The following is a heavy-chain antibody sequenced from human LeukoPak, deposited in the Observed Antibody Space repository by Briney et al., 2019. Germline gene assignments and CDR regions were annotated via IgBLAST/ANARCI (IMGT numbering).Heavy chain of an antibody. Sequence: MTGGSLRLSCAASGFTFSSYTMNSVRQAPGKWLEWVSSISSSSSYIYYADSVKGRFTISRDNATKSLFLQMNSLRAADTAVYYCARATTYDILTGYSDYWGQGTLVTVSS. CDR2: ISSSSSYI. CDR3: ARATTYDILTGYSDY. CDR1: GFTFSSYT. V-gene: IGHV3-21*01. J-gene: IGHJ4*02. D-gene: IGHD3-9*01.